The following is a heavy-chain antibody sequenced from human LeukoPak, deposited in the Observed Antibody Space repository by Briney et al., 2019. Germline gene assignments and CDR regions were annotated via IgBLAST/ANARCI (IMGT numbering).Heavy chain of an antibody. V-gene: IGHV4-59*01. Sequence: PSETLSLTCTVSGGSISSYYWSWIRQPPGKGLEWIGYIYYSGSTNYNPSLKSRVTISVDTSKNQFSLKLSSVTAADTAVYYCARAYCDNRDWFDPWGQGTLVTVSS. CDR2: IYYSGST. D-gene: IGHD3-22*01. CDR1: GGSISSYY. J-gene: IGHJ5*02. CDR3: ARAYCDNRDWFDP.